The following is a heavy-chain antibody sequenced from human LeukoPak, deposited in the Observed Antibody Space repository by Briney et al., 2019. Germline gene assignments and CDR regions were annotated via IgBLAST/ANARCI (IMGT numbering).Heavy chain of an antibody. V-gene: IGHV5-51*01. CDR1: GYSFTTYW. Sequence: GESLKISCKGSGYSFTTYWIGWVRQMPGKGLEWMGITFPGDSDTIYSPSFQGQVTISADKSINTAYLQWSSLKASDTAMYFCATSESQTKFDYWGQGTQVIVSS. D-gene: IGHD1/OR15-1a*01. CDR2: TFPGDSDT. J-gene: IGHJ4*02. CDR3: ATSESQTKFDY.